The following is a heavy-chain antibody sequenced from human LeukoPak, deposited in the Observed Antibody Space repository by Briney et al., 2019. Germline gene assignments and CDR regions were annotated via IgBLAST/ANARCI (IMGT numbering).Heavy chain of an antibody. Sequence: PLETLSLMCCVSGGSISNWQWRWSRQPAGKGLEWIGRIYSSGSTIYNPSLKSRVTMSVDTSTNQVSLRLTSVTAADTAMYYCARNYTIGSLKAGVLDIWGQGTMVTVSS. CDR1: GGSISNWQ. J-gene: IGHJ3*02. V-gene: IGHV4-4*07. CDR2: IYSSGST. D-gene: IGHD2-2*02. CDR3: ARNYTIGSLKAGVLDI.